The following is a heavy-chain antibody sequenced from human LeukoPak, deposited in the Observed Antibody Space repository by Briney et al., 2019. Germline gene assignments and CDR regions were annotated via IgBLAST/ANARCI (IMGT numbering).Heavy chain of an antibody. J-gene: IGHJ5*02. CDR3: AKDDHLAGFDP. Sequence: PSETLTLTCAASGGTISSYYWTWIRQPPGKGLEWIGYIYYTGSTNYNPSPKSGVTISVDTSKNPLSLKLRPVTAADTGVYYCAKDDHLAGFDPWGQGTLVTVSS. CDR1: GGTISSYY. V-gene: IGHV4-59*01. CDR2: IYYTGST.